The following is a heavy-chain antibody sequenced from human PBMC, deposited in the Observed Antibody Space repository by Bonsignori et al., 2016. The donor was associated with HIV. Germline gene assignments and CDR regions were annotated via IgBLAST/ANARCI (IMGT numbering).Heavy chain of an antibody. CDR2: INPNSGGT. V-gene: IGHV1-2*02. D-gene: IGHD6-19*01. Sequence: WVRQAPGQGLEWMGWINPNSGGTNYAQKFQGRVTMTRDTSFSTAYMELSRLRSDDTAVYYCAKYVAVAGYYFDFWGQGTLVTVSS. J-gene: IGHJ4*02. CDR3: AKYVAVAGYYFDF.